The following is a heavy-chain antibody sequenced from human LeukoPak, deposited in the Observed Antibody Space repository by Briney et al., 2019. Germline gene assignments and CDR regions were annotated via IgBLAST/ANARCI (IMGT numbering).Heavy chain of an antibody. J-gene: IGHJ4*02. Sequence: ACVKVSCKASGYSFTGYYIHWVRQAPGQGLEWVGWNNPNNGVTKYAQKFQGRVTITRDTSISRAYMELNRLRSDDTAVYYCARGSETYYDFWSGSSFDYWGQGTLVTVSS. CDR1: GYSFTGYY. V-gene: IGHV1-2*02. CDR3: ARGSETYYDFWSGSSFDY. CDR2: NNPNNGVT. D-gene: IGHD3-3*01.